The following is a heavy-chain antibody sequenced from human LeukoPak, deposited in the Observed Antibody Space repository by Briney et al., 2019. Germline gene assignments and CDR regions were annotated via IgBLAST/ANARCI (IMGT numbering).Heavy chain of an antibody. J-gene: IGHJ4*02. Sequence: GGSLRLSCTASGFIFSSYGMHWVRQAPGKGLEWGAVISYDGSNKYYADSVKGRFTISRDNSKNTLYVQMNSLRAEDTAVYYCARDPAKFWSGHDYWGQGTLVTVSS. CDR1: GFIFSSYG. D-gene: IGHD3-3*01. CDR2: ISYDGSNK. V-gene: IGHV3-30*03. CDR3: ARDPAKFWSGHDY.